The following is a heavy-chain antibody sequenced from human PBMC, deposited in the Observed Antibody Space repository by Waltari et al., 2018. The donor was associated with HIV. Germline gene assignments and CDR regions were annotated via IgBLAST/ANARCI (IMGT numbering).Heavy chain of an antibody. D-gene: IGHD3-22*01. V-gene: IGHV4-4*07. CDR3: ARGYYDSSGYFNYFDY. CDR1: GGSISTSY. Sequence: QVQLQESGAGLVKPSETLSLTCTVPGGSISTSYWNWIRQPAGKGLEWIGRIYSSGSTDYNPSVKSPVTMSVDTSKNQFSLKLTSVTAADTAVYYCARGYYDSSGYFNYFDYWGRGTLVTVSS. CDR2: IYSSGST. J-gene: IGHJ4*02.